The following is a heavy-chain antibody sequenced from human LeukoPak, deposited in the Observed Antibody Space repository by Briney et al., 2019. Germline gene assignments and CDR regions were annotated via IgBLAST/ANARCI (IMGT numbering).Heavy chain of an antibody. Sequence: PGGSLRLSCAASGFTFSSYSMNWVRQAPGKGLEWVANIKQDASEKYYVDSVKGRFTISRDSAENSLYLQMNNLRAEDTAVYYCAREWSSGWPLKYYFDYWGQGTLVTVSS. CDR3: AREWSSGWPLKYYFDY. CDR2: IKQDASEK. V-gene: IGHV3-7*03. J-gene: IGHJ4*02. CDR1: GFTFSSYS. D-gene: IGHD6-19*01.